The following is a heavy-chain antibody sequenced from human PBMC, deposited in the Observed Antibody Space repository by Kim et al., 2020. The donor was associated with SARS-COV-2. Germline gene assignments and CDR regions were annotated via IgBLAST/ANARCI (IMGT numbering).Heavy chain of an antibody. V-gene: IGHV6-1*01. CDR3: AREGFSMIVVPGDGYNWFDP. J-gene: IGHJ5*02. Sequence: SQTLSLTCAISGDSVSSNSAAWNWIRQSPSRGLEWLGRTYYRSKWYNDYAVSVKSRITINPDTSKNQFSLQLNSVTPEDTAVYYCAREGFSMIVVPGDGYNWFDPWGQGTLVTVSS. D-gene: IGHD3-22*01. CDR1: GDSVSSNSAA. CDR2: TYYRSKWYN.